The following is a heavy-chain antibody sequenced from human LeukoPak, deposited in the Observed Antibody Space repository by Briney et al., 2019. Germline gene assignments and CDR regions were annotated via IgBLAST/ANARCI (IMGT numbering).Heavy chain of an antibody. J-gene: IGHJ4*02. V-gene: IGHV5-51*01. Sequence: KISCKASGFTFTNYWIGWVRQVPGKGLEWMGIIYPDDSDTRYSPSFQGQVTISADKFMRTAYLRWSSLKASDTAIYYCARQPRGGNGARYFDYWGPGTLVTVSS. CDR3: ARQPRGGNGARYFDY. CDR2: IYPDDSDT. CDR1: GFTFTNYW. D-gene: IGHD4-23*01.